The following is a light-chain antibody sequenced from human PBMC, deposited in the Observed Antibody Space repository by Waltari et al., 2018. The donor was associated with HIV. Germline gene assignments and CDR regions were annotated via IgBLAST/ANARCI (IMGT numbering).Light chain of an antibody. CDR3: QQYYDSPLT. Sequence: DIVMTQSPDSLLVSLGERAPINCKSRQNVLYSTNQKNYLAWYQQKPGQPPRLLIYWASNRESGVPDRFSGSGSGTDFTLTISNLQAEDVAVYYCQQYYDSPLTFGGGTQVEIK. J-gene: IGKJ4*01. CDR1: QNVLYSTNQKNY. CDR2: WAS. V-gene: IGKV4-1*01.